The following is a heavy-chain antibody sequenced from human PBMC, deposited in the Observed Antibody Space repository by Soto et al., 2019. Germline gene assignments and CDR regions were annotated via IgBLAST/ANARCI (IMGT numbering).Heavy chain of an antibody. CDR3: AKSGYSYGYGFDY. J-gene: IGHJ4*02. Sequence: GGSLRLSCAASGFTFSSYGMHWVRQAPGKGLEWVAVISYDGSNKYYAGSVKGRFTISRDNSKNTLYLQMNSLRAEDTAVYYCAKSGYSYGYGFDYWGQGTLVTVSS. CDR2: ISYDGSNK. D-gene: IGHD5-18*01. V-gene: IGHV3-30*18. CDR1: GFTFSSYG.